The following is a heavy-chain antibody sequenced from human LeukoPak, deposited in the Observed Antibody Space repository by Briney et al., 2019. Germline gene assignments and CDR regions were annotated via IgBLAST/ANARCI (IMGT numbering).Heavy chain of an antibody. CDR2: IKQDRSEK. Sequence: GGSLRLSCAASGFTFSSYWMSWVRQAPGKGLEWVANIKQDRSEKYYVDSVKGRFTISRDNAKNSLYLQMNSLRAEDTAVYYCAREIQRITMIVVVKSFDYWGQGTLVTVSS. CDR3: AREIQRITMIVVVKSFDY. D-gene: IGHD3-22*01. J-gene: IGHJ4*02. CDR1: GFTFSSYW. V-gene: IGHV3-7*01.